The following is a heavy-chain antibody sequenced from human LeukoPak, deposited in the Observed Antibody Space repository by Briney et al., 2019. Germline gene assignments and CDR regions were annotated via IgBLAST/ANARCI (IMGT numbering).Heavy chain of an antibody. V-gene: IGHV4-59*08. J-gene: IGHJ4*02. CDR2: VSSDGTT. D-gene: IGHD2-8*02. Sequence: SETLSLACSVSGDSVTSYYWSWIRQPPGKGLEWIGYVSSDGTTNYTPSLRSRVIMSVDTAKNHISLSLTSLTAADTAIYYCARLDCTGDGCYNHWGQGTLVTVSS. CDR1: GDSVTSYY. CDR3: ARLDCTGDGCYNH.